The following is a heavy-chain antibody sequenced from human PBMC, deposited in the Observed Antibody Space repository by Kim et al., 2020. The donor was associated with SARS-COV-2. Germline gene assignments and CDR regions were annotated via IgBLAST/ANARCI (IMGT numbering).Heavy chain of an antibody. J-gene: IGHJ4*02. D-gene: IGHD3-22*01. CDR3: ARDDTDSSGYYYGFDY. V-gene: IGHV3-30*01. Sequence: SVKGRFTISRDNSKNTLYLQMNSLRAEDTAVYYCARDDTDSSGYYYGFDYWGQGTLVTVSS.